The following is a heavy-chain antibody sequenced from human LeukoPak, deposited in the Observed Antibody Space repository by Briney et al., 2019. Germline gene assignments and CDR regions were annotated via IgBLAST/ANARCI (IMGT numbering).Heavy chain of an antibody. D-gene: IGHD6-19*01. J-gene: IGHJ4*02. Sequence: VASVKVSCKASGGTFSSYAISWVRQAPGQGLEWMGGIIPIFGTANYAQKFQGRVTITADESTSTAYMELSSLRSEDTAVYYCARGGGGMAVAGTFNSYWGQGTLVTVSS. V-gene: IGHV1-69*01. CDR1: GGTFSSYA. CDR2: IIPIFGTA. CDR3: ARGGGGMAVAGTFNSY.